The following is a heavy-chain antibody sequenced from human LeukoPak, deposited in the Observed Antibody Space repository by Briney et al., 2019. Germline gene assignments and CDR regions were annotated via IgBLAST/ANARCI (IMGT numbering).Heavy chain of an antibody. D-gene: IGHD5-24*01. Sequence: GGSLRLSCAASGFTFSSYGMHWVRQAPGKGLEWVAIIWYDGSNKYYADSVKGRLTISRDNSKNTLYLQMNSLRADDTAVYYCARVGQGGYNSDYWGQGTLVTVSS. CDR1: GFTFSSYG. CDR3: ARVGQGGYNSDY. J-gene: IGHJ4*02. V-gene: IGHV3-33*01. CDR2: IWYDGSNK.